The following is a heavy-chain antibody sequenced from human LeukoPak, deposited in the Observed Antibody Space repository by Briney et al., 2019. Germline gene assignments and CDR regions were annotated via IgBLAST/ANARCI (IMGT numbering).Heavy chain of an antibody. J-gene: IGHJ6*03. CDR2: IRYDGSNK. CDR3: AKDGDSSSWYYYYYMDV. V-gene: IGHV3-30*02. CDR1: GFTFSSYG. Sequence: GGSLRLSCAPSGFTFSSYGMHWVRQAPGKGLEWVAFIRYDGSNKYYADSVKGRFTISRDNSKNTLYLQMNSLRAEDTAVYYCAKDGDSSSWYYYYYMDVWGKGTTVTVSS. D-gene: IGHD6-13*01.